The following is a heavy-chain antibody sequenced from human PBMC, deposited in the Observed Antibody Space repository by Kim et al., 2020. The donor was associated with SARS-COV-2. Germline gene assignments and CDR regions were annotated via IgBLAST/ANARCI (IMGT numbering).Heavy chain of an antibody. J-gene: IGHJ4*02. D-gene: IGHD2-2*01. V-gene: IGHV4-34*01. Sequence: SETLSLTCAVHGDSFTGYYWTWIRQPPGKGLEWIGEVNHSGYTNYNSSLKSRVTLSADTSKDQFSLTLTSVTAADSAVYYCARGRGWYCASTSCTESAFYFDYWGQGTLVTVSS. CDR1: GDSFTGYY. CDR2: VNHSGYT. CDR3: ARGRGWYCASTSCTESAFYFDY.